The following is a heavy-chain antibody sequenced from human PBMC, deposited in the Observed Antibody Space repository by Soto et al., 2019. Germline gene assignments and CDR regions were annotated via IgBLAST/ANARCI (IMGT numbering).Heavy chain of an antibody. CDR3: AKVWRVAPALFDY. CDR2: ISYDGSNK. J-gene: IGHJ4*02. Sequence: QVQLVESGGGVVQPGRSLRLSCAASGFTFSSYGMHWVRQAPGKGLEWVAVISYDGSNKYYADSVKGRFTISRDNSKNTLYLQMNSLRAEDTAVYYCAKVWRVAPALFDYWGQGTLVTVSS. D-gene: IGHD2-15*01. V-gene: IGHV3-30*18. CDR1: GFTFSSYG.